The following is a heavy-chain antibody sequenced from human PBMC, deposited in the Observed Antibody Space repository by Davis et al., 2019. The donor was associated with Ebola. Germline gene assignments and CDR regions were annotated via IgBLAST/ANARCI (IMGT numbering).Heavy chain of an antibody. CDR3: ARASVRGVISHGMDV. D-gene: IGHD3-10*01. V-gene: IGHV5-51*01. CDR2: IYPGDSDT. J-gene: IGHJ6*04. Sequence: GESLKIPCQGSGYSFTSYWIGWVRQLPGKGLEWMGIIYPGDSDTRYSPSFQGQVTISADKSISTAYLQWSSLKASDTAMYYCARASVRGVISHGMDVWGKGTTVTVSS. CDR1: GYSFTSYW.